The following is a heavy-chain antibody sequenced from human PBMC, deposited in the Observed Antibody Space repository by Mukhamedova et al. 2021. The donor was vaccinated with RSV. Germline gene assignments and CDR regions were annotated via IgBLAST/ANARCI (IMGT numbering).Heavy chain of an antibody. V-gene: IGHV5-51*01. D-gene: IGHD1-26*01. CDR3: ARRNVGSDAFDI. Sequence: GIIYPGDSDTRYSPSFQGQVTISADKSISTAYLQWSSLKASDTAMYYCARRNVGSDAFDIWGQGTMVTVSS. CDR2: IYPGDSDT. J-gene: IGHJ3*02.